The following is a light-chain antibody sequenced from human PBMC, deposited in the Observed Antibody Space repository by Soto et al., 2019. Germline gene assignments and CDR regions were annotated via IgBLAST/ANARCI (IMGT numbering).Light chain of an antibody. V-gene: IGKV3-11*01. CDR3: QQRSNWPRT. Sequence: EIVLTQSPATLSLSPGERAILSCRASQSVSSYLAWYQQKPGQAPSLLIYDASNRATGIPARFSGSGSGTDFTLTISSLEPEDFAVYYCQQRSNWPRTFGQGTNLEIK. CDR2: DAS. J-gene: IGKJ2*01. CDR1: QSVSSY.